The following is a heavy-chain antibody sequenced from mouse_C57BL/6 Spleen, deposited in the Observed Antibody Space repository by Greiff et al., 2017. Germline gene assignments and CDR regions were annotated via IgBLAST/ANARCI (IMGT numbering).Heavy chain of an antibody. J-gene: IGHJ4*01. Sequence: VHVKQSGPELVKPGASVKMSCTASGYKFNDYNMHWVKQSHGKSLEWIGYINPNNGGTSYTQKFQGKATLTVNKSSSTAYMELRSLTSEDSAVYYCARAVDYYGSSYREAMDYWGQGTLVTVSS. CDR1: GYKFNDYN. CDR2: INPNNGGT. V-gene: IGHV1-22*01. D-gene: IGHD1-1*01. CDR3: ARAVDYYGSSYREAMDY.